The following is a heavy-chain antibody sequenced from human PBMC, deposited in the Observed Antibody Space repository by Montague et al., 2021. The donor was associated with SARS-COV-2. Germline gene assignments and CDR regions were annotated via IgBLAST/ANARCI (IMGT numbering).Heavy chain of an antibody. Sequence: SLRLSCAASGFTFSSYGMHWVRQAPGKGLEWVAVITYDGSNKYYADSVKGRFTISRDNSKNTLYLQMNSLRAEDTAVYYCAKDVMSLMVYAMVYYFYGIDVWGQGTTVTVSS. CDR2: ITYDGSNK. V-gene: IGHV3-30*18. CDR3: AKDVMSLMVYAMVYYFYGIDV. J-gene: IGHJ6*02. D-gene: IGHD2-8*01. CDR1: GFTFSSYG.